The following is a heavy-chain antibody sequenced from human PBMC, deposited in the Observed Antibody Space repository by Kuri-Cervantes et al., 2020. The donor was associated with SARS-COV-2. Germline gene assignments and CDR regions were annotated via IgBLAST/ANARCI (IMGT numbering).Heavy chain of an antibody. CDR3: ARDYGDY. CDR2: IYTSGST. Sequence: SETLSLTCTVSGGSISSGSYYWSWIRQPAGKGLEWIGRIYTSGSTNYNPSLKSRVTMSVDTSKNQFSLKLSSVTAADTAVYYCARDYGDYWGQGTMVTVSS. J-gene: IGHJ4*03. D-gene: IGHD4-17*01. V-gene: IGHV4-61*02. CDR1: GGSISSGSYY.